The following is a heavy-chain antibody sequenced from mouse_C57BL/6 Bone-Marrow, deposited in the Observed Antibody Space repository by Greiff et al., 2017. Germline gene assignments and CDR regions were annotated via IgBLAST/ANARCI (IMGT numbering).Heavy chain of an antibody. CDR2: INPGSGGT. CDR3: ARGYYYGKEYFDV. CDR1: GYAFTNYL. D-gene: IGHD1-1*01. Sequence: VQLQQSGAELVRPGTSVKVSCKASGYAFTNYLIEWVKQRPGQGLEWIGVINPGSGGTNYNEKFKGKATLTADKSSSTAYMQLSSLTSEDSAVDFGARGYYYGKEYFDVWGTGTTVTVSS. J-gene: IGHJ1*03. V-gene: IGHV1-54*01.